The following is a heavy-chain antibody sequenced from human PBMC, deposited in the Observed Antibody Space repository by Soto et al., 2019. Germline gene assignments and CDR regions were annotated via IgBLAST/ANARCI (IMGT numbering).Heavy chain of an antibody. J-gene: IGHJ6*02. D-gene: IGHD6-19*01. CDR1: GGSISSSSYY. CDR2: IYYSGST. Sequence: SETLSLTCTVSGGSISSSSYYWGWIRQPPGKGLEWIGSIYYSGSTYYNPSLKSRVTTSVDTSKNQFSLKLSSVTAADTAVYYCARPSSGLQHKDYYYYGMDVWGQGTTVTVSS. V-gene: IGHV4-39*01. CDR3: ARPSSGLQHKDYYYYGMDV.